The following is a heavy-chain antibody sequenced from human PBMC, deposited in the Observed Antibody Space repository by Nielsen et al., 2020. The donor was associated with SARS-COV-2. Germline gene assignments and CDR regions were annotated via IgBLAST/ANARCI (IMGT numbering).Heavy chain of an antibody. CDR3: ARVGPDSGSYYLGFGWDHDAFDI. Sequence: WVRQAPGQGLEWMGWMNPNSGNTGYAQKFQGRVTMTRDTSISTAYMELSRLRSDDTAVYYCARVGPDSGSYYLGFGWDHDAFDIWGQGTMVTVSS. J-gene: IGHJ3*02. D-gene: IGHD1-26*01. CDR2: MNPNSGNT. V-gene: IGHV1-2*02.